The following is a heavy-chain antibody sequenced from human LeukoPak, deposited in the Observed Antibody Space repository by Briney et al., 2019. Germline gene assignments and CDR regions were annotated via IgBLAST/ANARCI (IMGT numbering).Heavy chain of an antibody. D-gene: IGHD6-13*01. CDR2: ISWTSSTI. J-gene: IGHJ3*02. Sequence: PGRSLRLSCAASGFSFDYHAMHWVRQAPGKGLEWVSGISWTSSTIGYADSVKGRFTITRDNAKNSLYLQMSSLRPDDTALYFCARDTVYSSNFYAFDIGGEGTMVTVSS. CDR3: ARDTVYSSNFYAFDI. CDR1: GFSFDYHA. V-gene: IGHV3-9*01.